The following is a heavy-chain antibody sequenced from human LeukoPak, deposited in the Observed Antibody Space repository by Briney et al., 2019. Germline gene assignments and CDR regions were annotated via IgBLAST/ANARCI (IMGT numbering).Heavy chain of an antibody. CDR3: ARGYFWSGYSQYYFDY. D-gene: IGHD3-3*01. Sequence: SETLSRTCTVSGGSISSHYWSWIRQPPGKGLEWIGYIYYSGSTNYNPSLKSRVTISVDTSKNQFSLKLSSVTAADTAVYYCARGYFWSGYSQYYFDYWGQGTLVTVSS. V-gene: IGHV4-59*11. J-gene: IGHJ4*02. CDR1: GGSISSHY. CDR2: IYYSGST.